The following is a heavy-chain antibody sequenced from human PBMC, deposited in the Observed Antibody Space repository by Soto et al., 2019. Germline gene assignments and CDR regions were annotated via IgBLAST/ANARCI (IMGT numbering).Heavy chain of an antibody. CDR2: IFSNGRT. CDR3: ARDRFYSGLDV. CDR1: GGSINNNY. Sequence: PSETLSLTCTVSGGSINNNYWSWVRQPPGRRLEWLGYIFSNGRTNYNPSVGSRVAISLDTSKNQLSLKLSSVTAADTAVYYCARDRFYSGLDVWGQGTTVTVSS. J-gene: IGHJ6*02. V-gene: IGHV4-59*01.